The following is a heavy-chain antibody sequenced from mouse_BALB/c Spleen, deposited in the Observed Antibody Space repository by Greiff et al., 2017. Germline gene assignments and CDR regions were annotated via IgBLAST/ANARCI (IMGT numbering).Heavy chain of an antibody. CDR2: IDPANGNT. J-gene: IGHJ4*01. Sequence: EVQRVESGAELVKPGASVKLSCTASGFNIKDTYMHWVKQRPEQGLEWIGRIDPANGNTKYDPKFQGKATITADTSSNTAYLQLSSLTSEDTAVYYCTRSYYRYDEGVLLAMDYWGQGTSVTVSS. V-gene: IGHV14-3*02. D-gene: IGHD2-14*01. CDR3: TRSYYRYDEGVLLAMDY. CDR1: GFNIKDTY.